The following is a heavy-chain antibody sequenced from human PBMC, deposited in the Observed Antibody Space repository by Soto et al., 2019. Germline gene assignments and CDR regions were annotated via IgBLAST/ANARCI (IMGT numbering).Heavy chain of an antibody. J-gene: IGHJ6*02. V-gene: IGHV3-30*18. CDR2: ISYDGSNK. Sequence: QVQLVESGGGVVQPGRSLRLSCAASGFTFSSYGMHWVRQAPGKGLEWVAVISYDGSNKYYADSVKGRFTISRDNSKNTLYLQMNSLRAEDTAVYYCAKEEDSGSYLRRYYYYVMDVWGQGTTVTVSS. D-gene: IGHD1-26*01. CDR1: GFTFSSYG. CDR3: AKEEDSGSYLRRYYYYVMDV.